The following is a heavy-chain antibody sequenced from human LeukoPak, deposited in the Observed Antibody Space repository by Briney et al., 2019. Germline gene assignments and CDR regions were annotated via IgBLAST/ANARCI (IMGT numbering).Heavy chain of an antibody. D-gene: IGHD1-26*01. Sequence: SVKVSCKASGGTFSSYAISWVRQAPGQGLEWMGGIIPIFGTANYAQKFQGRVTITADESTSTAYMELSSLRSEDTAVYYCARDGGGRWEHANAFDIWGQGTMVTVSS. CDR3: ARDGGGRWEHANAFDI. CDR1: GGTFSSYA. V-gene: IGHV1-69*13. J-gene: IGHJ3*02. CDR2: IIPIFGTA.